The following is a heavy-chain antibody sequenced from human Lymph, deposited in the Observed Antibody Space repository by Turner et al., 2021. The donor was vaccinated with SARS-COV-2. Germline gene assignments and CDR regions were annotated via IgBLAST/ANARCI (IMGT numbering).Heavy chain of an antibody. Sequence: EVQLVESGGGLVQPGRSLRLSCAASGFTFDDYAMHWVRQAPGKGLEWVSGINWIGGSIAYADSVKGRFTISRDNPKNSLYLQMNSLRAEDTAFYYCAKDLAGTYYSSFDYWGQGTLVTVSS. V-gene: IGHV3-9*01. CDR3: AKDLAGTYYSSFDY. CDR2: INWIGGSI. J-gene: IGHJ4*02. CDR1: GFTFDDYA. D-gene: IGHD1-26*01.